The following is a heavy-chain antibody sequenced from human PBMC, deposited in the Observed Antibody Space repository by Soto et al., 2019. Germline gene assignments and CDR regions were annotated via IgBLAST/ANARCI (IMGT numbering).Heavy chain of an antibody. D-gene: IGHD2-21*01. CDR3: AASCVACGGFNYYGMDV. CDR1: GDTFSTYT. CDR2: IIPRSGTS. V-gene: IGHV1-69*13. Sequence: SVKVSCKASGDTFSTYTITWMRQAPGQGLEWMGGIIPRSGTSNYAQKFQGRVTITADESTSTAYMELSSLRSEDTAVYYCAASCVACGGFNYYGMDVWGQGTTVTV. J-gene: IGHJ6*02.